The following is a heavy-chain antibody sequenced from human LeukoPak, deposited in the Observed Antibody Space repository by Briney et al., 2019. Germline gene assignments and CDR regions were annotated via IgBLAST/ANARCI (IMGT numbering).Heavy chain of an antibody. CDR2: ISSDGNDI. Sequence: GGSLRLSCVVSGFTFRSYTMNWVRQAPGKGLKWVSPISSDGNDIYYADSVKGRFAISRDNSKNTLFLQLNSLRVEDMAVYYCAKRRLAYQFQSQYYGMDVWGQGTTVTVSS. CDR3: AKRRLAYQFQSQYYGMDV. CDR1: GFTFRSYT. V-gene: IGHV3-23*01. D-gene: IGHD3-9*01. J-gene: IGHJ6*02.